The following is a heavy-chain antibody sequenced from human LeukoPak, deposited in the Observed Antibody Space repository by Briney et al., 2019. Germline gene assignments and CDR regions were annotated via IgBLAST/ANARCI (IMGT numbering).Heavy chain of an antibody. CDR3: ARASNVLRFLEWLLFDY. V-gene: IGHV3-21*01. CDR1: GFTFSTYT. J-gene: IGHJ4*02. Sequence: GGSLRLSCAASGFTFSTYTLNWVRQAPGKGLEGVSSISSSSSYIYYADSVKGRFTISRDNAKNSLYLQMNSLRAEDTAVYYCARASNVLRFLEWLLFDYWGQGTLVTVSS. CDR2: ISSSSSYI. D-gene: IGHD3-3*01.